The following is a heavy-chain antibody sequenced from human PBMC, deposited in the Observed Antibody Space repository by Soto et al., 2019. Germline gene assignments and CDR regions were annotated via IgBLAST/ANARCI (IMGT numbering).Heavy chain of an antibody. CDR1: GFVFSSYG. V-gene: IGHV3-30*18. J-gene: IGHJ6*02. Sequence: GGSLRLSCATSGFVFSSYGMQWVRQAPGKGLEWVAVISYDGSTEYYADSVKGRSTISRDNSANRLFLQMNSLRPEDTAVYYCTKDDGYNDSTYYHYFGMDVWGQGTTVTVS. CDR2: ISYDGSTE. CDR3: TKDDGYNDSTYYHYFGMDV. D-gene: IGHD5-12*01.